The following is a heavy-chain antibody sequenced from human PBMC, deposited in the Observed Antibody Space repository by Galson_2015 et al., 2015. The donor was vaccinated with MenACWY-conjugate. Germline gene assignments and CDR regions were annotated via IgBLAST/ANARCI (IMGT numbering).Heavy chain of an antibody. V-gene: IGHV3-30*03. J-gene: IGHJ1*01. CDR2: ISKDARQT. CDR3: ATSNYYDGGGPVCLN. Sequence: LRLSCAAAGFTFSSIGMHWVRRSPGKGLEWLALISKDARQTFYADSVEGRFTISRDNSNNTLYLEMNSLRVDDTAVYYCATSNYYDGGGPVCLNWGQGTL. CDR1: GFTFSSIG. D-gene: IGHD3-22*01.